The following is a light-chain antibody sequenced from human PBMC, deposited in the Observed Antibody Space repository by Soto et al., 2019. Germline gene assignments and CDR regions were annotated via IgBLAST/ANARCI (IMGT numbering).Light chain of an antibody. CDR1: QDINTY. CDR2: DAS. V-gene: IGKV1-33*01. CDR3: QSCDNLLLT. Sequence: DIQMTQSPSSLSASVGDRVTITCQASQDINTYLNWYQQKPGKAPKLLIYDASKLETGVPSRFSGRGHGTDFNLTVTSLQPEDIEIYFCQSCDNLLLTFGGGTKVEL. J-gene: IGKJ4*01.